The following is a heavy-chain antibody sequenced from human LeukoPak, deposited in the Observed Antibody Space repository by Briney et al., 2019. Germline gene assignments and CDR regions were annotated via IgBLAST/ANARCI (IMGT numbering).Heavy chain of an antibody. CDR3: VSLLSLNYEGHFDL. V-gene: IGHV3-11*04. CDR1: GFTFNDHF. J-gene: IGHJ5*02. CDR2: ISRTGQTI. D-gene: IGHD4-11*01. Sequence: GGSLRLSCAAAGFTFNDHFFSWVRQAPGEGLEWVSYISRTGQTIYYDDSVKGRFTISRDSAKNSVYLQMNRLRVDDTAVYYCVSLLSLNYEGHFDLWGQGTLVTVSS.